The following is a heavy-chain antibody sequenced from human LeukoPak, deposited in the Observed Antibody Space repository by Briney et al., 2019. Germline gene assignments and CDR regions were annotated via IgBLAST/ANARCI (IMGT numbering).Heavy chain of an antibody. J-gene: IGHJ6*02. CDR1: GFTVGSNY. CDR2: IYSGGST. CDR3: ARDRIAVAGDDGMDV. V-gene: IGHV3-53*01. Sequence: GGSLRLSCAASGFTVGSNYMSWVRQAPGKGLEWVSVIYSGGSTYYADSVKGRFTISRDNSKNTLYLQMNSLRAEDTAVYYCARDRIAVAGDDGMDVWGQGTTVTVSS. D-gene: IGHD6-19*01.